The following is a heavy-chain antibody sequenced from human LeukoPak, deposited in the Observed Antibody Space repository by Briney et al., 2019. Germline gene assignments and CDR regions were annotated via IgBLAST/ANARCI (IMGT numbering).Heavy chain of an antibody. V-gene: IGHV3-7*01. D-gene: IGHD2-15*01. CDR3: ARVVVVTATPYYFDY. CDR1: GFTFTNYW. CDR2: IKQDGSEK. J-gene: IGHJ4*02. Sequence: GGSLRLSCAASGFTFTNYWMSWVRQAPGKGLELVANIKQDGSEKYYVDSVKGRFTISRDNAKNSLYLQMNSLRAKDTAVYYCARVVVVTATPYYFDYWGQGTLVTVSS.